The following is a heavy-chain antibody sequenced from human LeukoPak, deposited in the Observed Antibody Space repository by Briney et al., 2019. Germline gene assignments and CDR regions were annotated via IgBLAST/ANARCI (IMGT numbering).Heavy chain of an antibody. D-gene: IGHD4-17*01. CDR1: GFTFSSYW. CDR2: INSDGSTT. Sequence: GGSLRLSCVASGFTFSSYWMHSVRQAPGEGLVWVSRINSDGSTTTYADSVKGRFTISRDNAKNTLYLQMNSLRVEDTAVYYCARSTTHPYYNYMDVWGKGTTVTLSS. CDR3: ARSTTHPYYNYMDV. J-gene: IGHJ6*03. V-gene: IGHV3-74*01.